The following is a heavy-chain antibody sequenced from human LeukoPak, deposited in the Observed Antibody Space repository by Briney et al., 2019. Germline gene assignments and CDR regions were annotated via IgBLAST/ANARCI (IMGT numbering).Heavy chain of an antibody. CDR2: IYYSGST. D-gene: IGHD1-26*01. Sequence: SETLSLTCTVSGGSTSSYYWSWIRQPPGKGLEWIGYIYYSGSTNYNPSLKSRVTISLDTSKNQFSLKLSSVTAADTAIYYCARAISGGYWYYFDYWGQGTLVTVSS. J-gene: IGHJ4*02. CDR3: ARAISGGYWYYFDY. V-gene: IGHV4-59*01. CDR1: GGSTSSYY.